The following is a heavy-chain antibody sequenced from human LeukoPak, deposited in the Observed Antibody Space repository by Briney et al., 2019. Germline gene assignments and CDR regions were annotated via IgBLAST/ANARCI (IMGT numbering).Heavy chain of an antibody. J-gene: IGHJ4*02. D-gene: IGHD3-10*01. Sequence: GGPLRLSCAASGFTFSSYEMNWVRQAPGKGLEWVSYISSSGSTIYYADSVKGRFTISRDNAKNSLYLQMNSLRAEDTAVYYCAREGVPFDYWGQGTLVTVSS. V-gene: IGHV3-48*03. CDR2: ISSSGSTI. CDR1: GFTFSSYE. CDR3: AREGVPFDY.